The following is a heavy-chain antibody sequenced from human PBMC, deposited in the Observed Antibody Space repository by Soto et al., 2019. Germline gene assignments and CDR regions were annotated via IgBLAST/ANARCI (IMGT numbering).Heavy chain of an antibody. V-gene: IGHV4-34*01. CDR2: INHSGST. Sequence: SETLSLTCAVYGGPFSGYYWSWIRQPPGKGLEWIGEINHSGSTNYNPSLKSRVTISVDTSKNQFSLKLSSVTAADTAVYYCAREVMRGRFDYWGQGTLVTVSS. D-gene: IGHD3-16*01. CDR3: AREVMRGRFDY. J-gene: IGHJ4*02. CDR1: GGPFSGYY.